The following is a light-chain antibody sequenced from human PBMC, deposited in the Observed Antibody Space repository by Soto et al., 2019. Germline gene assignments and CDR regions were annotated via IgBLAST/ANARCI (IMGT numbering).Light chain of an antibody. CDR3: QQYDTSPLT. CDR2: GTS. V-gene: IGKV3-20*01. CDR1: QDVTTN. Sequence: EIVLTQSPATLSLCPGEGVTLSCRASQDVTTNFAWYQVKPGQAPRLLIYGTSIRATGIPDRFSGSGSGTDFSLSISRLEPEDFAVYYCQQYDTSPLTFGGGTKVDIK. J-gene: IGKJ4*01.